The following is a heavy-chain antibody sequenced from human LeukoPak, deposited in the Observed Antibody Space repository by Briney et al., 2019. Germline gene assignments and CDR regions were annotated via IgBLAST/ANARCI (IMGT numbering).Heavy chain of an antibody. Sequence: GESLKISCKGSGYSFTSYWIGWVRQMPGKGLEWVGIIYPGDSDTRYSPSFQGQVTISADKSISTAYLQWSSLKASDTAMYYCARLRYYDSSGYPHYYYYMDVWGKGTTVTISS. D-gene: IGHD3-22*01. V-gene: IGHV5-51*01. CDR2: IYPGDSDT. CDR3: ARLRYYDSSGYPHYYYYMDV. J-gene: IGHJ6*03. CDR1: GYSFTSYW.